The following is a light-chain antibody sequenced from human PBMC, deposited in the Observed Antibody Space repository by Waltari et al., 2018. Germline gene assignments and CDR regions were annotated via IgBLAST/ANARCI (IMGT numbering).Light chain of an antibody. J-gene: IGKJ4*01. Sequence: DIQMTQSPSSLSASVGDRVTITCRASQSISTYLNWYQQKPGKAPKPLIYAASRLQSGVPSRFSGSGSETDFTLTITSLQPEDFATYYCQQTYSTPPVTFGGGTKVEIK. CDR2: AAS. CDR3: QQTYSTPPVT. V-gene: IGKV1-39*01. CDR1: QSISTY.